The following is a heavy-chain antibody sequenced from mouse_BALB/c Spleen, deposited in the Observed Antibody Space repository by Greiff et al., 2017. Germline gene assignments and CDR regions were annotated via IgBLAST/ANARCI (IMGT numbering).Heavy chain of an antibody. J-gene: IGHJ4*01. CDR3: ARATVVDYAMDY. D-gene: IGHD1-1*01. Sequence: VESGRGLVKPGGSLKLSCAASGFTFSSYAMSWVRQTPEKRLEWVASISSGGSTYYPDSVKGRFTISRDNARNILYLQMSSLRSEDTAMYYCARATVVDYAMDYWGQGTSVTVSS. CDR1: GFTFSSYA. CDR2: ISSGGST. V-gene: IGHV5-6-5*01.